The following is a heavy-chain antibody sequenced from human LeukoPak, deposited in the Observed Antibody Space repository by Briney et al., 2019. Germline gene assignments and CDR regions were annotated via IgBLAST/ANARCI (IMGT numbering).Heavy chain of an antibody. CDR2: IYYSGST. CDR3: ARDGSYDYNWFDP. Sequence: SETLSLTCTVSGGSISSHYWSWIRQPPGKGLEWIGYIYYSGSTNYNPSLKSRVTISVDTSKNQFSLKLSSVTAADTAVYYCARDGSYDYNWFDPWGQGTLVTVSS. CDR1: GGSISSHY. J-gene: IGHJ5*02. D-gene: IGHD4/OR15-4a*01. V-gene: IGHV4-59*11.